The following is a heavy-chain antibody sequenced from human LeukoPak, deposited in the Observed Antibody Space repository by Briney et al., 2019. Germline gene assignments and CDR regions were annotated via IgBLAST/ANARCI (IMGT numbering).Heavy chain of an antibody. D-gene: IGHD3-10*01. CDR3: ARILDYYGSGSPTYYFDY. CDR1: GGSISSYY. J-gene: IGHJ4*02. V-gene: IGHV4-59*01. CDR2: IYYSGST. Sequence: PSETLSLTCTVSGGSISSYYWSWIRQPPGKGLEWIGYIYYSGSTNYNPSLESRVTISVDTSKNQFSLKLSSVTAADTAVYYCARILDYYGSGSPTYYFDYWGQGTLVTVSS.